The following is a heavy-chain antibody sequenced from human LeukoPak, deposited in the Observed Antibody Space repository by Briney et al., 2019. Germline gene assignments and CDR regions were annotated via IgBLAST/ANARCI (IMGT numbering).Heavy chain of an antibody. CDR1: GFTFSSYG. Sequence: GGSLRLYCAASGFTFSSYGMHWVRQAPGKGLEWVAVIWYDGSNKYYADSVKGRFTISRDNSKNTLYLQMNSLRAEDTAVYYCARDAVLLWFGELSDAFDIWGQGTMVTVSS. J-gene: IGHJ3*02. V-gene: IGHV3-33*01. D-gene: IGHD3-10*01. CDR2: IWYDGSNK. CDR3: ARDAVLLWFGELSDAFDI.